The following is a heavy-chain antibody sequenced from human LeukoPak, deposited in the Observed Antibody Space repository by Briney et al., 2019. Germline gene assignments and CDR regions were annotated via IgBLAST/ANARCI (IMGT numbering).Heavy chain of an antibody. CDR2: IYYGGST. J-gene: IGHJ3*02. V-gene: IGHV4-59*01. D-gene: IGHD3-9*01. CDR3: AREHYDILTGLYIDAFDI. CDR1: GGSISGYY. Sequence: SETLSLTCTVSGGSISGYYWSWIRQPPGKGLEWIGYIYYGGSTNYNPSLKSRVTISVDTSKNQFSLKLSSVTAADTAVCYCAREHYDILTGLYIDAFDIWGPGTRVTVSS.